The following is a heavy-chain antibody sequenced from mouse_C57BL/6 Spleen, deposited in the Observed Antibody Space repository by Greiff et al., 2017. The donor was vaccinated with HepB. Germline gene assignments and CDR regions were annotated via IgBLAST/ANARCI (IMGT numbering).Heavy chain of an antibody. CDR1: GYTFTDYE. Sequence: QVQLQQSGAELVGPGASVTLSCKASGYTFTDYEMHWVKQTPVHGLEWIGAIDPETGGTAYNQKFKGKAILTADKSSSTAYMELRSLTSEDSAVYYCTRKGLIFDYWGQGTTLTVSS. CDR3: TRKGLIFDY. CDR2: IDPETGGT. V-gene: IGHV1-15*01. J-gene: IGHJ2*01.